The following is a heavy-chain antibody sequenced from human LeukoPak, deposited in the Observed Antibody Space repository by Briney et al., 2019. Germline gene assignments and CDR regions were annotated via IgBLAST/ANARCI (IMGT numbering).Heavy chain of an antibody. V-gene: IGHV3-7*04. CDR1: GFTFSNYW. CDR2: IKPDGTEN. J-gene: IGHJ4*02. D-gene: IGHD3-16*01. Sequence: GGSLRLSCAASGFTFSNYWMSWVRQAPGKGLGWVANIKPDGTENSHVDSVKGRFTISRDNAKNSLYLQMNSLRAEDTAVYYCVRGGGSFDSWGQGTLVTVSS. CDR3: VRGGGSFDS.